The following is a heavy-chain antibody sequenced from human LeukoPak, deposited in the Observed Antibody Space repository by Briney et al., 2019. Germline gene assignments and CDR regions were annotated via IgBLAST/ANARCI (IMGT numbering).Heavy chain of an antibody. CDR3: ARDKGDYDTSGSLFVF. J-gene: IGHJ4*02. V-gene: IGHV3-7*03. Sequence: GGSLRLSCAASGFTFSSSWMTWVRQAPGKGLEWVANIKEDGSEKYYVDSVKGRFTISRDNAKNSLYLQMDSLRAEDTAVYYCARDKGDYDTSGSLFVFGGQGTLVTVSS. D-gene: IGHD3-22*01. CDR1: GFTFSSSW. CDR2: IKEDGSEK.